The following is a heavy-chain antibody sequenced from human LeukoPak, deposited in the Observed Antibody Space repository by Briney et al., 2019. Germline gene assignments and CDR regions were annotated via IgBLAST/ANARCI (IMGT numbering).Heavy chain of an antibody. CDR3: ARERPHDAFDI. Sequence: GESLKISWKGSGYSFTSYWIGWVRQMPGKGLEWMGIIYPGDSDTRHSPSFQGQVTISADKSISTTYLQWSSLKASDTAMYYCARERPHDAFDIWGQGTMVTVSS. J-gene: IGHJ3*02. D-gene: IGHD6-6*01. CDR2: IYPGDSDT. V-gene: IGHV5-51*01. CDR1: GYSFTSYW.